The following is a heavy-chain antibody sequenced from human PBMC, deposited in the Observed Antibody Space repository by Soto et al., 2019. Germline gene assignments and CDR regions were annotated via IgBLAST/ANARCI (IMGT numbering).Heavy chain of an antibody. J-gene: IGHJ4*02. CDR1: GASISSNNW. CDR2: IYHSGST. V-gene: IGHV4-4*02. CDR3: ARGGPGAWYFEY. Sequence: PSETLSLTCSVSGASISSNNWWSWVRQPPGKGLEWIGEIYHSGSTNYNPSLKSRVTISVDKSKDQFSLKLSSVTAADTAVYYSARGGPGAWYFEYWGQGTLVTVSS.